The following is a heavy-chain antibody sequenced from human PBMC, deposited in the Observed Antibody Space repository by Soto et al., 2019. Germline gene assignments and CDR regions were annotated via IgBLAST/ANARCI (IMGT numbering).Heavy chain of an antibody. CDR3: ARDYNWNFAY. Sequence: SETLSLTCAVSGGSISSSNWWSWVRQPPGEGLELIGEIYHSGSTNYNPNLKSCVTKTVDKSKNQFSLKLSTVTAADTTVYYCARDYNWNFAYWGQGTLVTVSS. V-gene: IGHV4-4*02. CDR1: GGSISSSNW. D-gene: IGHD1-20*01. J-gene: IGHJ4*02. CDR2: IYHSGST.